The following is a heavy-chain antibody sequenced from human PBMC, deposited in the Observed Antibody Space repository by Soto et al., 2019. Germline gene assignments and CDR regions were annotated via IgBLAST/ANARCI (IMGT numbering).Heavy chain of an antibody. CDR3: ARHIALDYYHGMDV. J-gene: IGHJ6*02. CDR2: INPNSGGT. CDR1: GYTFTGYY. V-gene: IGHV1-2*02. Sequence: SMKGSCKASGYTFTGYYMHWVRQAPGQGLEWIGWINPNSGGTNDAQKFQGRVTITRDTSSSTAYMELSRLRSDDTAVYYCARHIALDYYHGMDVGGPGTTVTVS. D-gene: IGHD2-21*01.